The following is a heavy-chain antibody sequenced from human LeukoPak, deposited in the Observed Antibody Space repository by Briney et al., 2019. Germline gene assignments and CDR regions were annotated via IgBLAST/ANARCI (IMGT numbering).Heavy chain of an antibody. CDR3: ARDTAYTAMASDDAFDI. D-gene: IGHD5-18*01. CDR1: GYTFTSYD. V-gene: IGHV1-2*02. Sequence: ASVKVSCKASGYTFTSYDINWVRQAPGQGLEWMGWINPNSGGTNYAQKFQGRVTMTRDTSISTAYMELSRLRSDDTAVYYCARDTAYTAMASDDAFDIWGQGTMVTVSS. CDR2: INPNSGGT. J-gene: IGHJ3*02.